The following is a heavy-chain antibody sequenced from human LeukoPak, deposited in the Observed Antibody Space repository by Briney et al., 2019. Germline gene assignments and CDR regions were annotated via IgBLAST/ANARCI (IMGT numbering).Heavy chain of an antibody. CDR2: LYSDGSVT. Sequence: GGSLRLSCAASGFSFSTNRMHWVRQAPGKGLVWLSRLYSDGSVTGYADSVKGRFTISRDNAKNTLCLQMNSLRVEDTAVYYCARDPGSNGGDWYFDLWGRGTLVTVSS. CDR3: ARDPGSNGGDWYFDL. V-gene: IGHV3-74*01. D-gene: IGHD3-16*01. J-gene: IGHJ2*01. CDR1: GFSFSTNR.